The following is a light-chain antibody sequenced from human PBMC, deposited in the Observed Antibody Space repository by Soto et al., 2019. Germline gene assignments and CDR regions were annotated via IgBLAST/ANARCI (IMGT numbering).Light chain of an antibody. CDR2: GAS. J-gene: IGKJ2*01. CDR1: QSVSSSY. CDR3: QQYGSSPPVYT. V-gene: IGKV3-20*01. Sequence: GERATLSCRASQSVSSSYLAWYQQKPGQDPALLIYGASSRATGIPDRFSGSVSGTDFTLTISRLEPEDFGVYYWQQYGSSPPVYTFGQGTKVDIK.